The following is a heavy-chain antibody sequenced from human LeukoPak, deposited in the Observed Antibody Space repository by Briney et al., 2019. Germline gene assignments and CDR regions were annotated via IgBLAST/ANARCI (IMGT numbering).Heavy chain of an antibody. D-gene: IGHD3-3*01. J-gene: IGHJ4*02. CDR2: ISSSGSTI. Sequence: GGSLRLSCAASRFTFSDYYMSWLRQAPGKGLEWVSYISSSGSTIYYADSVKGRFTISRDNAKNSLYLQMNSLRAEDTAVYYCARARNYDFWSGYYEYYFDYWGQGTLVTVSS. CDR1: RFTFSDYY. CDR3: ARARNYDFWSGYYEYYFDY. V-gene: IGHV3-11*01.